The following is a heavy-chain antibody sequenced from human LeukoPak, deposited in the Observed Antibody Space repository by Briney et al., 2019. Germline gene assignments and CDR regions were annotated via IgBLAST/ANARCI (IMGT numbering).Heavy chain of an antibody. J-gene: IGHJ4*02. CDR3: ARESVDTDNSDFDY. CDR2: IIPIFGTA. D-gene: IGHD5-18*01. CDR1: GGTFSSYA. V-gene: IGHV1-69*05. Sequence: ASVKVSCKASGGTFSSYAISWVRQAPGQGLEWMGGIIPIFGTANYAQKFQGRVTITTDESTSTAYMELSSLRSEDTAVYYCARESVDTDNSDFDYWGQGTLVTVSS.